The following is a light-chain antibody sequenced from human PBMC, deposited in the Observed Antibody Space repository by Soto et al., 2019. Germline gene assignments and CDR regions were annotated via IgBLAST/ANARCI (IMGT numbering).Light chain of an antibody. CDR2: RTS. CDR3: QQYNNSPRAT. J-gene: IGKJ4*01. CDR1: QSISSN. V-gene: IGKV3-15*01. Sequence: EIVMTQSPATLSVTRGQRSTLSCMASQSISSNLAWYQQKPGQAPRLLMFRTSSRATGFPARFSGSGSGTEFNLTISSLQSEDFGVYYCQQYNNSPRATSGGGPKVDIK.